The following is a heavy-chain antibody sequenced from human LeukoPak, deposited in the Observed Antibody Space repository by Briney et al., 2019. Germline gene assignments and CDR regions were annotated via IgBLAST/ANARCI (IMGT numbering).Heavy chain of an antibody. CDR2: IYYSGST. V-gene: IGHV4-4*02. J-gene: IGHJ4*02. CDR1: GGSISSSNW. D-gene: IGHD1-26*01. Sequence: PSGTLSLTCAVSGGSISSSNWWSWVRQPPGKGLEWIGSIYYSGSTYYNPSLKSRVTISVDTSKNQFSLKLSSVTAADTAVYYCARGLSGSYFPDYWGQGTLVTVSS. CDR3: ARGLSGSYFPDY.